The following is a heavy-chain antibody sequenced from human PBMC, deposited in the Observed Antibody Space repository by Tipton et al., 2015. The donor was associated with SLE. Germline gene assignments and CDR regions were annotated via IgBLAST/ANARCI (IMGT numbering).Heavy chain of an antibody. D-gene: IGHD3-16*01. J-gene: IGHJ3*02. V-gene: IGHV4-34*09. Sequence: TLSLTCAVYGGSFSGYYWSWIRQPPGRGLEWIGNIDISGSTNYNPSLRSRVTISVDTSKKNFSLKVSSVTAADTAVYYCTRDYYASGPRIWGQGTMVTVSS. CDR2: IDISGST. CDR1: GGSFSGYY. CDR3: TRDYYASGPRI.